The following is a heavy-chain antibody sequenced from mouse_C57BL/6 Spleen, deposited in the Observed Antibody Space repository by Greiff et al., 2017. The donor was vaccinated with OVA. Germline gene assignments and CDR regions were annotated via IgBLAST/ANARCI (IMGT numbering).Heavy chain of an antibody. J-gene: IGHJ4*01. Sequence: QVQLQQSGTELVKPGASVKLSCKASGYTFTSYWMHWVKQRPGQGLEWIGNINPSNGGTNYNEKFKSKATLTVDKSSSTAYMQLSSLTSEDSAVYYCARGGAILYYDYDGSPMDYWGQGTSVTVSS. CDR1: GYTFTSYW. D-gene: IGHD2-4*01. V-gene: IGHV1-53*01. CDR2: INPSNGGT. CDR3: ARGGAILYYDYDGSPMDY.